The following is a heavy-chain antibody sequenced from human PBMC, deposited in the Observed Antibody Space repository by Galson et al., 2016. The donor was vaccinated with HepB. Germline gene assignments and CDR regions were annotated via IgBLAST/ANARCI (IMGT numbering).Heavy chain of an antibody. Sequence: QSGAEVKKPGESLKISCKGSGYKFGTYWIAWVRQKPGKGLEFMGIIYPGDSDTRYSPSFEGQVTISGDKAINTAYLQWSSLRASDTATYYCARRWGEDAFDIWGQGTLVTVSP. V-gene: IGHV5-51*01. CDR3: ARRWGEDAFDI. D-gene: IGHD2-21*01. CDR2: IYPGDSDT. J-gene: IGHJ3*02. CDR1: GYKFGTYW.